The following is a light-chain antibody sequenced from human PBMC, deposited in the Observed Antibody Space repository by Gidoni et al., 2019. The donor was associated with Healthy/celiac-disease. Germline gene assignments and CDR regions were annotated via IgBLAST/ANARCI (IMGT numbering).Light chain of an antibody. J-gene: IGKJ5*01. CDR3: QQYGSSPPIT. CDR1: QSVSSSY. Sequence: IVLHHSPGTLSLSPGERATLSCRASQSVSSSYLAWYQQKPGQAPRLLIYGASSRATGIPDRFSGSGSGTDFTLTISRLEPEDFAVYYCQQYGSSPPITFXQXTRLEIK. CDR2: GAS. V-gene: IGKV3-20*01.